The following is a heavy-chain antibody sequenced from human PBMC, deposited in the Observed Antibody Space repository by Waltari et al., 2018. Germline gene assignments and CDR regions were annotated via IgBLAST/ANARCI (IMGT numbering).Heavy chain of an antibody. CDR1: GGSISSHY. J-gene: IGHJ4*02. CDR2: IYYSGST. V-gene: IGHV4-59*11. CDR3: ARDPGDGYNKFDY. Sequence: QVQLQESGPGLVKPSETLSLTCTVSGGSISSHYWSWIRQPPGKGLEWIGYIYYSGSTNYNPSLKSRVTISVDTSKNQFSLKLSSVTAADTAVYYCARDPGDGYNKFDYWGQGTLVTVSS. D-gene: IGHD5-12*01.